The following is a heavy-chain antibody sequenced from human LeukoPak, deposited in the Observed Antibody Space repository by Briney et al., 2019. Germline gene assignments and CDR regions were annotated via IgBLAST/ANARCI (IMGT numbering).Heavy chain of an antibody. CDR1: GYSFTSNY. J-gene: IGHJ4*02. CDR2: INPSGGST. Sequence: ASVKVSCKVSGYSFTSNYIHWVRQAPGQGLEWMGIINPSGGSTSYAQKFQGRVTMTRDTSTSTVYMELSSLRSEDTAVYYCTTSIVGANHHFDYWGQGTLVTVSS. D-gene: IGHD1-26*01. CDR3: TTSIVGANHHFDY. V-gene: IGHV1-46*01.